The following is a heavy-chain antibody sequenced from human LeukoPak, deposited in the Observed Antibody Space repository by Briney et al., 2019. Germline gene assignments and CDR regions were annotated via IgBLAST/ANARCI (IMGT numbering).Heavy chain of an antibody. Sequence: MPSETLSLTCGVSGYSISSGHHWGWIRQPTGKGLEWIGSMSHSGSTYYNPSLKSRVTISVDTSKNQFSVKLSSVTAADTAVYYCARHHLYDSSGDGRYYFDYWGQGTLVTVSS. CDR2: MSHSGST. J-gene: IGHJ4*02. CDR1: GYSISSGHH. D-gene: IGHD3-22*01. V-gene: IGHV4-38-2*01. CDR3: ARHHLYDSSGDGRYYFDY.